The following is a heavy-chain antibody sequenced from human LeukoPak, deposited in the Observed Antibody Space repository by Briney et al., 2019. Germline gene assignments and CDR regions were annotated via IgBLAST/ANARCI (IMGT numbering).Heavy chain of an antibody. D-gene: IGHD1-26*01. V-gene: IGHV3-21*01. J-gene: IGHJ4*02. CDR2: ISSSSSYI. Sequence: GGSLRLSCAASGFTFSSYSMNWVRQAPGKGLEWVSSISSSSSYIYYANSVKGRFTISRDNAKNSLYLQMNSLRAEDTAVYYCARDQRRRYSLDYWGQGTLVTVSS. CDR1: GFTFSSYS. CDR3: ARDQRRRYSLDY.